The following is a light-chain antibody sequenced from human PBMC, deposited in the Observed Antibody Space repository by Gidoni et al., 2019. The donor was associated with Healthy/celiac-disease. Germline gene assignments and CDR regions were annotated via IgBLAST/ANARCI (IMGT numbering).Light chain of an antibody. Sequence: QSVLPHPPSVSGAPGQRVTISCTGSSSNIGAGYDVHWYQQLPGTAPKLLIYGNSNRPSGVPDRFSGSKSGTSASLAITGLQAEDEADYYCQSYDSSSVVFGGGTKLTVL. CDR2: GNS. CDR3: QSYDSSSVV. V-gene: IGLV1-40*01. CDR1: SSNIGAGYD. J-gene: IGLJ2*01.